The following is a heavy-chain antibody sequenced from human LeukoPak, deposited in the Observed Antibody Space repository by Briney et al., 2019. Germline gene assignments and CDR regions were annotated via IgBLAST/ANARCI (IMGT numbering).Heavy chain of an antibody. Sequence: SGGSLRLSCAASGFTVSSNYMSWVRQAPGKGLEWVSVIYSGGSTYYADSVKGRFTISRDNSKNTLYLQMNSLRAEDTAVYYCASGEYYYDSSGSESFDYWGQGTLVTVSS. CDR2: IYSGGST. D-gene: IGHD3-22*01. J-gene: IGHJ4*02. CDR1: GFTVSSNY. CDR3: ASGEYYYDSSGSESFDY. V-gene: IGHV3-66*01.